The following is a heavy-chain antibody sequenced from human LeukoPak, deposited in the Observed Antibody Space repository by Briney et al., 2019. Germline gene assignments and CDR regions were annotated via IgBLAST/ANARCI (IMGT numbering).Heavy chain of an antibody. J-gene: IGHJ4*02. Sequence: SQTLSLTCAISGDSVSSNSVTWNWIRQSPSRGLEWLGRTYYRSTWYNDYAVSVRGRITVNPDTSKNQFSLHLNSVTPEDTAVYYCARDLQWLVGNYFDYWGQGTLVTVSS. D-gene: IGHD6-19*01. V-gene: IGHV6-1*01. CDR3: ARDLQWLVGNYFDY. CDR2: TYYRSTWYN. CDR1: GDSVSSNSVT.